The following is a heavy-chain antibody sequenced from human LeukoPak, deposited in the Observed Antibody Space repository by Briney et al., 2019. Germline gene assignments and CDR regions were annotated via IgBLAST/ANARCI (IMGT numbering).Heavy chain of an antibody. V-gene: IGHV3-48*03. Sequence: PGGSLRLSCAASGFTFSSYEMNWVRQAPGKGLEWVSYISSSGSTIYYADSVKGRFTISRDNAKNSLYLQMNSLRAEDTAVYYCARVDDSSGYPGVGAFDIWGQGTMVTVSS. CDR2: ISSSGSTI. CDR3: ARVDDSSGYPGVGAFDI. CDR1: GFTFSSYE. J-gene: IGHJ3*02. D-gene: IGHD3-22*01.